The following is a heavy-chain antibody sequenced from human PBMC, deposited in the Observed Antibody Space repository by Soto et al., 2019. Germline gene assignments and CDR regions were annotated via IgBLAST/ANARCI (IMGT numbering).Heavy chain of an antibody. J-gene: IGHJ4*02. CDR3: ARGIVTTLSCYFDY. Sequence: SETLSLTCAVYGGSFSGYYWSWIRQPPGKGLEWIGEINHSGSTNYNPSLKSRVTISVDTSKNQFSLKLSSVTAADTAVYYCARGIVTTLSCYFDYWGQGTLVTVSA. V-gene: IGHV4-34*01. CDR1: GGSFSGYY. CDR2: INHSGST. D-gene: IGHD3-22*01.